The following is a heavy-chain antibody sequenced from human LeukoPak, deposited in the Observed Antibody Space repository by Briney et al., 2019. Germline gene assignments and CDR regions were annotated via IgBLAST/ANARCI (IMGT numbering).Heavy chain of an antibody. D-gene: IGHD6-6*01. CDR3: ARDSSGLGAFDI. J-gene: IGHJ3*02. V-gene: IGHV1-69*05. CDR1: GGTFSSYA. CDR2: IIPIFGTA. Sequence: ASVMVSCKASGGTFSSYAISWVRQAPGQGLEWMGGIIPIFGTANYAQKFQGRVTITTDESTSTAYMELSSLRSEDTAVYYCARDSSGLGAFDIWGQGTMVTVSS.